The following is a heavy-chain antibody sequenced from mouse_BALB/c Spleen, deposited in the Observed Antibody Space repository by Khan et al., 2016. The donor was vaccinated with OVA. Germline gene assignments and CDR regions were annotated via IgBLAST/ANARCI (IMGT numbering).Heavy chain of an antibody. D-gene: IGHD1-1*01. J-gene: IGHJ3*01. V-gene: IGHV9-1*02. Sequence: QIQLVQSGPELKKPGETVKISCKASGYTFTNFGMNWVKQAPGKALKWMGWINTSTGEPTYADDFKGRFAFSLETSASTAYLQINNLKNEDLATYFCARGLNYYGSWFAYGGQGTLVTVSA. CDR2: INTSTGEP. CDR3: ARGLNYYGSWFAY. CDR1: GYTFTNFG.